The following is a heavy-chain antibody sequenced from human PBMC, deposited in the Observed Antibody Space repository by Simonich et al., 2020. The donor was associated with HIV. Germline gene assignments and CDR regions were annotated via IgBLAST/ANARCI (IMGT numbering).Heavy chain of an antibody. CDR3: ATGLNYGDYSGFDY. D-gene: IGHD4-17*01. CDR1: GYTLTELS. J-gene: IGHJ4*02. V-gene: IGHV1-24*01. Sequence: QVQLVQSGAAVKKPGASVKVSCKVSGYTLTELSMHWVRQAPGKGLEWIGGCDPEDGETIYAQKFQGRVTMTEDTSTDTAYMELSSLRSEDTAVYYCATGLNYGDYSGFDYWGQGTLVTVSS. CDR2: CDPEDGET.